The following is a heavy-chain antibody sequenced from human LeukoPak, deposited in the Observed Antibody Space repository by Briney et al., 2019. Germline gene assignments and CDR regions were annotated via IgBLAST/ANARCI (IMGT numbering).Heavy chain of an antibody. J-gene: IGHJ4*02. CDR1: GFTFNSYW. CDR3: ASGTTNPHYFDY. Sequence: GGSLRLSCAASGFTFNSYWMTCVRQAPGKGLEWVANINQEESEKYYVDSVKGRFTISRDNAKNSLYLQMNSLRAEDTAVYYCASGTTNPHYFDYWGRGTLVTVSS. V-gene: IGHV3-7*05. CDR2: INQEESEK. D-gene: IGHD1-26*01.